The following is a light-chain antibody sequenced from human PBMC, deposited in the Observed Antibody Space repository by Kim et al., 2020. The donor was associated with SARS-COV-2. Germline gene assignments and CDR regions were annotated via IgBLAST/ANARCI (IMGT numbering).Light chain of an antibody. CDR3: QQYYSYPWT. CDR2: DAS. CDR1: ETISRN. Sequence: ASTGERVTSTCRASETISRNLAWYQQKPGKAPELLMFDASTLQSGVLSRFSGSGSGTDFTLTINSLQSEDSATYYCQQYYSYPWTFGQGTKVDIK. V-gene: IGKV1-8*01. J-gene: IGKJ1*01.